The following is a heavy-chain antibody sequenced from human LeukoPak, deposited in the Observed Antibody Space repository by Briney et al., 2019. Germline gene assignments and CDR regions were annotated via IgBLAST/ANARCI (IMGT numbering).Heavy chain of an antibody. CDR3: ATNVDTAMVTPDY. D-gene: IGHD5-18*01. CDR1: GGSISSSSYY. Sequence: SETLSLTCTVSGGSISSSSYYWGWIRQPPGKGLEWIGNIYYSGSTYYNPSLKSRVTISVDTSKNQFSLKLSSVTAADTAVYYCATNVDTAMVTPDYWGQGTLVTVSS. V-gene: IGHV4-39*07. J-gene: IGHJ4*02. CDR2: IYYSGST.